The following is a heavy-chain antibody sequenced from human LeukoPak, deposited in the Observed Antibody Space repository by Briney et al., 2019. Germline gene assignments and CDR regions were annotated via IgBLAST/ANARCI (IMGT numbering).Heavy chain of an antibody. J-gene: IGHJ6*04. CDR2: VSSSGSTI. CDR1: GFTFSSYE. V-gene: IGHV3-48*03. D-gene: IGHD3-10*02. CDR3: AELGITMIGSV. Sequence: AGGSLRLSCAASGFTFSSYEMNWVRQAPGKGLEWVSYVSSSGSTIYYADSVKGRFTISRDNAKNSLYLQMNSLRAEDTAVYYCAELGITMIGSVWGKGTTVTISS.